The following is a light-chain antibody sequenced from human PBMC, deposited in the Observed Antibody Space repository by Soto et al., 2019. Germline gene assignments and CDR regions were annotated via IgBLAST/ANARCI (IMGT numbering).Light chain of an antibody. J-gene: IGLJ2*01. Sequence: QLVLTQSSSASASLGSSVKLTCTLSSGHSSYIIAWHQQQSGKAPRYLMKLEGSGSYNKGSGVPDRFSGSSSGADRYLTISNLQSEDEADYYCETWDSNTLVVFGGGTKLTVL. CDR3: ETWDSNTLVV. CDR1: SGHSSYI. CDR2: LEGSGSY. V-gene: IGLV4-60*03.